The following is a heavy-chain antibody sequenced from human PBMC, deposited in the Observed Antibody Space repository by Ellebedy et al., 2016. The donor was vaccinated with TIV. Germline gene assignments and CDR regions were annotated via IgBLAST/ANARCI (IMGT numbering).Heavy chain of an antibody. V-gene: IGHV5-10-1*01. CDR3: ARYVGGYDSTWFDS. CDR2: IDPSDSYT. J-gene: IGHJ5*01. CDR1: GYRFTSYW. D-gene: IGHD5-12*01. Sequence: GESLKISCKGSGYRFTSYWITWARQMPGKGLEWMGRIDPSDSYTKYSPSFQGHVTISADKSITTAYLQWTSLKASDSAIYYFARYVGGYDSTWFDSWGQGTLVTVSS.